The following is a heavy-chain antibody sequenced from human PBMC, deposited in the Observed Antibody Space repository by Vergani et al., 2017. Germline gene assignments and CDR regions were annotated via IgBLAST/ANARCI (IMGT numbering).Heavy chain of an antibody. CDR1: GFTFSSYA. CDR2: ISYDGSNK. CDR3: ARDRPGPWLVRGAFEI. J-gene: IGHJ3*02. D-gene: IGHD6-19*01. Sequence: QVQLVESGGGVVQPGRSLRLSCAASGFTFSSYAMHWVRQAPGKGLEWVAVISYDGSNKYYADSVKGRFTISRDNSKNTLYLQMNSLRAEDTAVYYCARDRPGPWLVRGAFEIWGQGTMVTVSS. V-gene: IGHV3-30*01.